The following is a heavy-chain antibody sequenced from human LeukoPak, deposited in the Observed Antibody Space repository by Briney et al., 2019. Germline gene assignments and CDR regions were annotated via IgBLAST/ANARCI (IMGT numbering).Heavy chain of an antibody. CDR3: ARADSSDEYHFDY. Sequence: ASVKVSCKASGYTFTGYYMHWVRQAPGQGLEWMGWINPNSGGTNYAQKFQGRVTMTRDTSISTAYMELSRLRSDDTAVYYCARADSSDEYHFDYWGQGTLVTVSS. J-gene: IGHJ4*02. CDR1: GYTFTGYY. D-gene: IGHD6-19*01. CDR2: INPNSGGT. V-gene: IGHV1-2*02.